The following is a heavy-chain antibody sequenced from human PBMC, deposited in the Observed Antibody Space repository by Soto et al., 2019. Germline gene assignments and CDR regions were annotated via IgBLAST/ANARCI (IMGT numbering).Heavy chain of an antibody. V-gene: IGHV4-30-2*01. D-gene: IGHD2-21*01. CDR1: DGSILGGGYS. CDR3: ARSLLS. J-gene: IGHJ4*02. Sequence: PSETLPLTGVLSDGSILGGGYSWSWIRQPPGKGLEWIGYISHSGNTFYNPSLKSRVTISVDRSKNQFSLKFSSVTGADTAVYYCARSLLSWGQGALVTVSS. CDR2: ISHSGNT.